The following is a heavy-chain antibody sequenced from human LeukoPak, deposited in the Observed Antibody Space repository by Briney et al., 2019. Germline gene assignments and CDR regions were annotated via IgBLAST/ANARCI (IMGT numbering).Heavy chain of an antibody. D-gene: IGHD5/OR15-5a*01. CDR1: GYTFTGYY. CDR2: IDPNSGGT. V-gene: IGHV1-2*06. J-gene: IGHJ4*02. CDR3: ARDASVSADY. Sequence: GASVKVSCKASGYTFTGYYIHWVRQAPGQGLEWMGRIDPNSGGTSYAQNFQGRVTMTRDTSISTAYMELTSLTSDDTAVYYCARDASVSADYWGQGTLVTVSS.